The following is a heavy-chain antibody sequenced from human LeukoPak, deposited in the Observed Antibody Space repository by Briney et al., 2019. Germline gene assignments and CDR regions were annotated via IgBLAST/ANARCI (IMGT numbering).Heavy chain of an antibody. CDR2: ISGSGGST. J-gene: IGHJ4*02. Sequence: GGSLRLSCAASGFTFSSYAMSWVRQAPGKGLEWVSAISGSGGSTYYADSVKGRFTISRDNSKNTLYLQMDSLRAEDTAVYYCAKTGLYGSGSYRGDYWGQGTLVTVSS. CDR3: AKTGLYGSGSYRGDY. D-gene: IGHD3-10*01. CDR1: GFTFSSYA. V-gene: IGHV3-23*01.